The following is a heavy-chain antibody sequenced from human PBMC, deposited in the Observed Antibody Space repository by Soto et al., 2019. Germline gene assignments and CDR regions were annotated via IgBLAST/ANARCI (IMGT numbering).Heavy chain of an antibody. D-gene: IGHD1-26*01. Sequence: ESGGGVVQPGRSLRLSCAASGFTFSSYGMHWVRQAPGKGLEWVAVISYDGSNKYYADSVKGRFTISRDNSKNTLYLQMNSLRAEDTAVYYCAGGTWEWGQGTLVTVSS. J-gene: IGHJ4*02. CDR3: AGGTWE. CDR1: GFTFSSYG. V-gene: IGHV3-30*03. CDR2: ISYDGSNK.